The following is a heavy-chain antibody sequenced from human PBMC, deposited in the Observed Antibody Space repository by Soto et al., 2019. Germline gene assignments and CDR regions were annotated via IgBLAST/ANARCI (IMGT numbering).Heavy chain of an antibody. Sequence: GGSLSLSCEASGFIFTNFWMHWVRQVPGKGLVWVSRIDTSGSSTSYADPVKGRFTISRDNAKNTVSLQMNSLRAEDTGVYYCAKDSWYFDLWSQGSLVTVSS. D-gene: IGHD6-13*01. CDR2: IDTSGSST. J-gene: IGHJ4*02. CDR1: GFIFTNFW. CDR3: AKDSWYFDL. V-gene: IGHV3-74*01.